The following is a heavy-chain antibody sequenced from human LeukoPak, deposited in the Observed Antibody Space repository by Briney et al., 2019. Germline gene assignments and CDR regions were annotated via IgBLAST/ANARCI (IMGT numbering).Heavy chain of an antibody. D-gene: IGHD3-10*01. V-gene: IGHV3-7*02. J-gene: IGHJ4*02. Sequence: GGSLRLSCVASGFTFTSYWMSWVRQTPGKGLEWVAHLNQDGSERYYVDSVKGRFTISRENVKNSLYLQMNSLRAEDTAVYYCAKCGTGSHFDYWGQGMLVTVSS. CDR2: LNQDGSER. CDR1: GFTFTSYW. CDR3: AKCGTGSHFDY.